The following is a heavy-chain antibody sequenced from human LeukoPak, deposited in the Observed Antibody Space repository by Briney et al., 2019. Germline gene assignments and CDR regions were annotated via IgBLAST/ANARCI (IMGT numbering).Heavy chain of an antibody. D-gene: IGHD3-22*01. Sequence: GGSLRLSCAASGFTFSSYGMSWVRQAPGKGLEWVSAISGSGGSTYYADSVKGRSTISRDNSKNTLYLQMNSLRAEDTAVYYCAKRYYYDSSGYYYYYMDVRGKGTTVTISS. CDR3: AKRYYYDSSGYYYYYMDV. V-gene: IGHV3-23*01. J-gene: IGHJ6*03. CDR2: ISGSGGST. CDR1: GFTFSSYG.